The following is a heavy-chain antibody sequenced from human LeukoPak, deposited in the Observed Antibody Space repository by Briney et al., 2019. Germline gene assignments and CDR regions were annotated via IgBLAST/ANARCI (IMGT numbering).Heavy chain of an antibody. V-gene: IGHV3-73*01. Sequence: GGSLRLSCAASGFTFSGSAMPWVRQASGKGLEWVGRIRSKPNNYATAYAASVKGRFTISRDDSKNTAYLQMNSLKTEDTAVYYYTTLTVTTVGFDYWGQGTLVTVSS. D-gene: IGHD4-17*01. CDR2: IRSKPNNYAT. J-gene: IGHJ4*02. CDR3: TTLTVTTVGFDY. CDR1: GFTFSGSA.